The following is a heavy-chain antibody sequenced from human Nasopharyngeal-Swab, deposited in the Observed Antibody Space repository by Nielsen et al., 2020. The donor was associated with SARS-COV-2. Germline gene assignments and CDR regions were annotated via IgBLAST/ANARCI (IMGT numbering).Heavy chain of an antibody. CDR3: AKAHFGSGWPLDY. CDR2: IGTAGDT. J-gene: IGHJ4*02. D-gene: IGHD6-19*01. V-gene: IGHV3-13*01. Sequence: GESLKISCAASGFTFSSYDMHWVRQAPGKGLEWVSAIGTAGDTYYPGSVKGRFTISRENAKNSLYLQMNSLRAGDTAVYYWAKAHFGSGWPLDYWGQGTLVTVSS. CDR1: GFTFSSYD.